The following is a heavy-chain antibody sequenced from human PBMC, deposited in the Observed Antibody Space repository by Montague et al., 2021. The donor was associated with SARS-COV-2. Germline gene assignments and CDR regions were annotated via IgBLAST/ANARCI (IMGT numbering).Heavy chain of an antibody. CDR1: GDSINNVNYF. Sequence: TLSLTCSVFGDSINNVNYFWSWIRQPAGKGLEWIGRVYISGSTDYNPSLKSRVTMLLDKSANELTLQVTSVTAADTAVYYCARYGYNWNDDEGFDYWGQGTLVTLSS. J-gene: IGHJ4*02. CDR3: ARYGYNWNDDEGFDY. V-gene: IGHV4-61*02. CDR2: VYISGST. D-gene: IGHD1-20*01.